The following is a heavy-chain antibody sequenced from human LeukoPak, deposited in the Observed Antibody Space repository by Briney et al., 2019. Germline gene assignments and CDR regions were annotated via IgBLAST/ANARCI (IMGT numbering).Heavy chain of an antibody. D-gene: IGHD4-17*01. CDR1: GYSISSGYY. V-gene: IGHV4-38-2*02. CDR3: ASPLHSPDYGDSH. Sequence: SETLSLTCTVSGYSISSGYYWGWIRQPPGMGLEWIGSIYHSGSTYYNPSPKSRITISVDTSKNQFSLKLSSVTAADTAVYYCASPLHSPDYGDSHWGQGTLVTVSS. CDR2: IYHSGST. J-gene: IGHJ4*02.